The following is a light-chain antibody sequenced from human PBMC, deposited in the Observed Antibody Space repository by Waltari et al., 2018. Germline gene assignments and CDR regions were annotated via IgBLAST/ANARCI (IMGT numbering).Light chain of an antibody. CDR2: DVS. J-gene: IGLJ1*01. CDR3: SSYSSTTLGV. V-gene: IGLV2-14*03. Sequence: QSALTQPASVSGSPGQSITISCTGTSSDIGTYKFVPWYQQHPGKAPKLMIYDVSDRPSGVSNRFSGSKSGNTASLTISGLQAEDEADYYCSSYSSTTLGVFGTGTKVTVL. CDR1: SSDIGTYKF.